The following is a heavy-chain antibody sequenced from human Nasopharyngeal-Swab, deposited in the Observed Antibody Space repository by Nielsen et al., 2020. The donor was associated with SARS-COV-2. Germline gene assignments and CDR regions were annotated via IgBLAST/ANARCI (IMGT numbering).Heavy chain of an antibody. CDR2: ISWNSGSI. CDR3: AKDFYYDSSGPPSVQH. J-gene: IGHJ1*01. D-gene: IGHD3-22*01. V-gene: IGHV3-9*01. Sequence: SLKLSCAASGFTFDDYAMHWVRQAPGKGLEWVSGISWNSGSIGYAVSVKGRFTISRDNAKNSLYLQMNSLSAEDTALYYCAKDFYYDSSGPPSVQHWGQGTLVTVSS. CDR1: GFTFDDYA.